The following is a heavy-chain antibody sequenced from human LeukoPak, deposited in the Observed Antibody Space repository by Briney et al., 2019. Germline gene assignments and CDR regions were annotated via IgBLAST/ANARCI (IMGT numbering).Heavy chain of an antibody. D-gene: IGHD3-22*01. CDR2: INPNSGGT. CDR1: GYTFTGYY. J-gene: IGHJ4*02. CDR3: ASDMNYDSSGEY. V-gene: IGHV1-2*06. Sequence: ASVKVSYKASGYTFTGYYMHWVRQAPGQGLEWMGRINPNSGGTNYAQKFQGRVTMTRDTSISTAYMELSRLRSDDTAAYYCASDMNYDSSGEYWGQGTLVTVSS.